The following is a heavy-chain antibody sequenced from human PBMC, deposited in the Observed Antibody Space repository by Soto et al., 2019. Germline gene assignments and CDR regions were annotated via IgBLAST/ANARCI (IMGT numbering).Heavy chain of an antibody. V-gene: IGHV1-8*01. Sequence: QVQLVQSGAEVKKPEASVKVSCKASGYTFTSYDSNWVRQATGQGLEWMGWMNPNSGNTGYAHKFQGRVTMTRNTSISTAYMELSSLRSDDTAVYYCARSVEWLASFDYWGQGTLVTVSS. D-gene: IGHD6-19*01. J-gene: IGHJ4*02. CDR1: GYTFTSYD. CDR2: MNPNSGNT. CDR3: ARSVEWLASFDY.